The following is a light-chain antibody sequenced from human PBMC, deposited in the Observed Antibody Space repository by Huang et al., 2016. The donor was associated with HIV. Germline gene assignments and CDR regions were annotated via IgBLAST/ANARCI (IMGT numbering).Light chain of an antibody. V-gene: IGKV3-11*01. CDR2: DAS. Sequence: EIVLTPSPATLSWSPGKRATLSCRASQSVNSYLAWYQQKPGQAPRRLIYDASNRATGIPARFSGSGAETDFTLTISNVQSEDFAVYYCQQRSAWPLTFGGGTKVEI. CDR3: QQRSAWPLT. CDR1: QSVNSY. J-gene: IGKJ4*01.